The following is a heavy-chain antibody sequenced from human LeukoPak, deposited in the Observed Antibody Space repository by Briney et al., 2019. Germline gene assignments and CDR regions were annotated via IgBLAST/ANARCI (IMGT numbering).Heavy chain of an antibody. J-gene: IGHJ4*02. CDR3: ARAGYYDSSGYTNFDY. D-gene: IGHD3-22*01. Sequence: ASVKFSCKVSGYTFTSYGISWVRQAPGQGLEWMGWISVYNGNTNYAQKLQGRVTMTTDTSTSTAYIELRSLRSDDTAVYYCARAGYYDSSGYTNFDYWGRGTLVTVSS. CDR2: ISVYNGNT. CDR1: GYTFTSYG. V-gene: IGHV1-18*01.